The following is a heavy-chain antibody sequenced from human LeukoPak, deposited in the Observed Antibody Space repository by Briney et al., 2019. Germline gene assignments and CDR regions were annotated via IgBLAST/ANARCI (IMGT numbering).Heavy chain of an antibody. J-gene: IGHJ4*02. Sequence: PGGSLRLSCAASGFTFSSYAMSWVRQAPGKGLEWVSAISGSGGSTYYADSVKGRFTISRDNSKNTLYLQMNSLRAEDTAVYYCANPFLSYSSGWYNYYWGQGTLVTVSS. CDR2: ISGSGGST. CDR3: ANPFLSYSSGWYNYY. V-gene: IGHV3-23*01. CDR1: GFTFSSYA. D-gene: IGHD6-19*01.